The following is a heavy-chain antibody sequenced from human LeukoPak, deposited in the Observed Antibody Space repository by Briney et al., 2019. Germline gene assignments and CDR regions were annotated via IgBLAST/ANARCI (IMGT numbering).Heavy chain of an antibody. J-gene: IGHJ4*02. D-gene: IGHD2-21*02. CDR2: IYYSGST. CDR1: GGSISSGGYY. Sequence: PSETLSLTCTVSGGSISSGGYYWSWIRQHPGKGLEWIGYIYYSGSTYYNPSLKSRVTISVDTSKNQFSLKLSSVTAADTAVYYCARAPRLAYCGGDCYSNFDYWGQGTLVTVSS. CDR3: ARAPRLAYCGGDCYSNFDY. V-gene: IGHV4-31*03.